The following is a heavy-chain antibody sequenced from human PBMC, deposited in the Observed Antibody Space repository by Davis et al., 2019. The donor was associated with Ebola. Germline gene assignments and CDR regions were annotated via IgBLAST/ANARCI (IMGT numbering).Heavy chain of an antibody. CDR3: AKEEGTRGNWLAHFDY. V-gene: IGHV3-30*18. CDR1: GFTFSSYG. CDR2: ISLDGKTT. Sequence: PGGSLRLSCAASGFTFSSYGMHWVRQAPGKGLEWVAVISLDGKTTYYADSVKGRFSLSRDNFRNTIYMQMNSLRTEDTAVYYCAKEEGTRGNWLAHFDYWGQGALVTVSS. J-gene: IGHJ4*02. D-gene: IGHD6-19*01.